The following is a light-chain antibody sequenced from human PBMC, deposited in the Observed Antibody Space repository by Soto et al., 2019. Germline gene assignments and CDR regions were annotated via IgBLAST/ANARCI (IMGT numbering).Light chain of an antibody. Sequence: QSALTQPASVSGSPGQSITISCTGTSSDVGGSNYVSWYQQHPGKAPKLITFDVSHRPSGFSNRFSGSKSGNTASLTISGLQAEDEADYYCSSYTSSSTYVFGTGTKLTVL. CDR2: DVS. V-gene: IGLV2-14*03. CDR3: SSYTSSSTYV. CDR1: SSDVGGSNY. J-gene: IGLJ1*01.